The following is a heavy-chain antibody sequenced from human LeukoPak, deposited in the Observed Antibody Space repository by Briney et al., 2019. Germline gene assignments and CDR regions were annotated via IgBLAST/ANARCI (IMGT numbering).Heavy chain of an antibody. CDR3: ARVRPGSSGSYYRTS. CDR2: ITSGGGFK. CDR1: GFPFSDFH. V-gene: IGHV3-11*04. Sequence: GGSLRLSCVGAGFPFSDFHMSWIRQAPGKGLEWVSYITSGGGFKYYADSVKGRFSISRDDSKNSVFPQMNSLRVEDTAVYYCARVRPGSSGSYYRTSWGQGTLVTVSS. J-gene: IGHJ4*02. D-gene: IGHD3-22*01.